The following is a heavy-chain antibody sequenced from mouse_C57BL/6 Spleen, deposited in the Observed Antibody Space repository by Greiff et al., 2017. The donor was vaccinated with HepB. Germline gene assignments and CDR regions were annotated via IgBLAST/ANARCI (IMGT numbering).Heavy chain of an antibody. V-gene: IGHV2-2*01. CDR1: GFSLTSYG. J-gene: IGHJ2*01. CDR3: ARGDYYGYYFDY. Sequence: VQLVESGPGLVQPSQSLSITCTVSGFSLTSYGVHWVRQSPGKGLEWLGVIWSGGSTDYNAAFISRLSISKDNSKSQVFFKMNSLQADDTAIYYCARGDYYGYYFDYWGQGTTLTVSS. CDR2: IWSGGST. D-gene: IGHD1-1*01.